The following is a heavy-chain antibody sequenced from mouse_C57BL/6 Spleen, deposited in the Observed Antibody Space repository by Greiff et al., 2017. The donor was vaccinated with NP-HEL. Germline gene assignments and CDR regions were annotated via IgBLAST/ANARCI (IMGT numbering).Heavy chain of an antibody. CDR3: ARFGGYDGGYFDV. CDR1: GYTFTSYW. D-gene: IGHD2-2*01. CDR2: IDPSDSET. Sequence: QVQLQQPGAELVRPGSSVKLSCKASGYTFTSYWMHWVKQRPIQGLEWIGNIDPSDSETHYNQKFKDKATLTVDKSSSTAYMQLSSLTSEDSAVYYCARFGGYDGGYFDVWGTGTTVTVSS. V-gene: IGHV1-52*01. J-gene: IGHJ1*03.